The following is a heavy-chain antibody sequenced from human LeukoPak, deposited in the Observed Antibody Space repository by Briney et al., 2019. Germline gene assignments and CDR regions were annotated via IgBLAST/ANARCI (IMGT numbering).Heavy chain of an antibody. J-gene: IGHJ4*02. V-gene: IGHV3-23*01. CDR2: ISGSGGST. CDR3: ARGGYSYGYCDY. D-gene: IGHD5-18*01. Sequence: PGGSLRLSCAASGFTFSSYAMSWVRQAPGKGLEWVSAISGSGGSTYYADSVKGRFTISRDNSKNTLYLQMNSLRAEDTAVYYCARGGYSYGYCDYWGQGTLVTVSS. CDR1: GFTFSSYA.